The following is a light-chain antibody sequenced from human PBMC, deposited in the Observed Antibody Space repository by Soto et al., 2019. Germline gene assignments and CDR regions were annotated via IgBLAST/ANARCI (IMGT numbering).Light chain of an antibody. J-gene: IGKJ2*01. CDR2: DAS. Sequence: EIVMTQSPAALSVSLGERVSLTCRASQGVSSYLAWYQQKPGQAPRLLISDASTRGTDIPDRFSGSGSGTDFTLTISSLQSSDLAVYYCLQYSTWPPLYTFGQGTKLEIK. CDR3: LQYSTWPPLYT. V-gene: IGKV3-15*01. CDR1: QGVSSY.